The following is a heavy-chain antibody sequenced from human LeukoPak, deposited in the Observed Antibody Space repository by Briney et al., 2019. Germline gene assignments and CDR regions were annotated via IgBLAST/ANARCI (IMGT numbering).Heavy chain of an antibody. D-gene: IGHD3-3*02. V-gene: IGHV3-30-3*01. CDR3: ARDSNKKGHFWSGYYFDY. CDR1: GFTFSSYA. CDR2: ISYDGSNK. Sequence: RSGGSLRLSCAASGFTFSSYAMHWVRQAPGKGLEWVAVISYDGSNKYYADSVKGRFTISRDNSKNTLYLQMNSLRAEDTAVYYCARDSNKKGHFWSGYYFDYWGQGTLVTVSS. J-gene: IGHJ4*02.